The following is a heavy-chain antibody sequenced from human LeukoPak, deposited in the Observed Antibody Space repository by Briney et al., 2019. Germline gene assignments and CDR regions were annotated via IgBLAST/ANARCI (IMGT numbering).Heavy chain of an antibody. V-gene: IGHV1-24*01. D-gene: IGHD1-20*01. Sequence: ASVKVSCKVSGYTLTELSMHWVRQAPGKGLEWMGGFDPEDGETIYAQKFQGRVTMTEDTSTDTAYMELSSLRSEDTAVYYCATALHPYNWNSFDYWGHGTLVTVSS. CDR2: FDPEDGET. CDR1: GYTLTELS. J-gene: IGHJ4*01. CDR3: ATALHPYNWNSFDY.